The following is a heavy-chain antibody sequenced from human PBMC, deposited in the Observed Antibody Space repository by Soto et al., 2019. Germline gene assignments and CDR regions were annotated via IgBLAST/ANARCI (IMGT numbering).Heavy chain of an antibody. Sequence: QVQLQESGPGLVKPSQTLSLTCTVSGGSISSGGYYWSWIRPHPGKGLEWFGYIYYSGSTYYNPSLKRRVTISVDTSKNQFSLKLSSVTAADTAVYYCTAAYDSSGYYYDYYYYYGMDVWGQGTTVTDSS. D-gene: IGHD3-22*01. CDR1: GGSISSGGYY. CDR3: TAAYDSSGYYYDYYYYYGMDV. V-gene: IGHV4-31*03. CDR2: IYYSGST. J-gene: IGHJ6*02.